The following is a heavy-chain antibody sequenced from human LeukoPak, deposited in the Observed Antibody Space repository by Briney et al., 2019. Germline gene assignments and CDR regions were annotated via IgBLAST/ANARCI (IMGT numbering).Heavy chain of an antibody. Sequence: LRLSCAASGFTFSSYSMNWVRQAPGKGLEWIGYIYYSGSTYYNPSLKSRVTISVDTSKNQFSLKLSSVTAADTAVYYCARELGDIVVVPAAYFDYWGQGTLVTVSS. CDR3: ARELGDIVVVPAAYFDY. CDR2: IYYSGST. D-gene: IGHD2-2*01. J-gene: IGHJ4*02. V-gene: IGHV4-30-4*08. CDR1: GFTFSSYS.